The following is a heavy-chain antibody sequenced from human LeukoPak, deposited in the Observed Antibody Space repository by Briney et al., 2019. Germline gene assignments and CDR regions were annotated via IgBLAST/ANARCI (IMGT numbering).Heavy chain of an antibody. V-gene: IGHV2-5*02. Sequence: SGPTLAKPTQTLTLTCTFSGFSLSTSGVGVGWIRQPPGKALEWLALIYWDDDKRYSPSLKSRLPITKDTSKNPVVLTMTNMDPVDTATYYCAPRLGRTSVFDYWGQGTLVTVSS. J-gene: IGHJ4*02. CDR3: APRLGRTSVFDY. D-gene: IGHD2-8*01. CDR1: GFSLSTSGVG. CDR2: IYWDDDK.